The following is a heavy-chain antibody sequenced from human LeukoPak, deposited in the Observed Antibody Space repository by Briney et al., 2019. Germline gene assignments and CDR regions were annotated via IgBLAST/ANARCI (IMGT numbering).Heavy chain of an antibody. CDR1: GFTFSSYS. CDR3: ARDRGYVSFDY. V-gene: IGHV3-21*04. Sequence: GGSLRLSCAASGFTFSSYSMNWVRQAPGKGLEWVSSISGDSSYISYAELVKGRFTISRDNAKTSLYLQMHSLRAEDTAVYYCARDRGYVSFDYWGHGTLLTVSS. CDR2: ISGDSSYI. D-gene: IGHD3-10*02. J-gene: IGHJ4*01.